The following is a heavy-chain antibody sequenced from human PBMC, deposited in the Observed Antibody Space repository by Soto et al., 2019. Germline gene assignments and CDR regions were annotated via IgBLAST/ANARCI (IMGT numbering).Heavy chain of an antibody. D-gene: IGHD2-8*01. CDR1: NASIGRNS. Sequence: LSLTRSISNASIGRNSRRRTSEAAGKGLEWIGYVYSTASTTSYNPSLESRVTISVDTSKNHLSLKLSSVTAADTAVYYCARHQEIPGVVVRYHYWGMDVWGRGTTVT. V-gene: IGHV4-59*08. CDR3: ARHQEIPGVVVRYHYWGMDV. J-gene: IGHJ6*02. CDR2: VYSTAST.